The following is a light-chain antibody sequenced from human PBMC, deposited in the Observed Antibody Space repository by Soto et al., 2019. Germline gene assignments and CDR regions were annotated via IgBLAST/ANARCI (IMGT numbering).Light chain of an antibody. Sequence: QSVLAQPPSASGTPGQRVTISCSGSSSNTGSYFLYWYQQLPGTAPKLLIYRNNQRPLVVPDLFSGSKSGTSASLAINGLRSEDEADYYCAAWDDSLSGLYVFGTGTKVTVL. CDR2: RNN. CDR3: AAWDDSLSGLYV. V-gene: IGLV1-47*01. J-gene: IGLJ1*01. CDR1: SSNTGSYF.